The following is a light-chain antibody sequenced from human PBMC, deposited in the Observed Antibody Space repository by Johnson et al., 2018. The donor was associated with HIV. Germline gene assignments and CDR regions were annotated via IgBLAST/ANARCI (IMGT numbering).Light chain of an antibody. J-gene: IGLJ1*01. CDR2: ENN. CDR3: ATWDSSLSPRGV. Sequence: HSVLTQAPSVSAAPGQKVTISCSGSSSNIGNNYVSWYQHLPGAAPKLLIYENNKRPSGIPDRFSGSKSGTSATLGITGLQTGDEADYYCATWDSSLSPRGVFGTGTKVTVL. V-gene: IGLV1-51*02. CDR1: SSNIGNNY.